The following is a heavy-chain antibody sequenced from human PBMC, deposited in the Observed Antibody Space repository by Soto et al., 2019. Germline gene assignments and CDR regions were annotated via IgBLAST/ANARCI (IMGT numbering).Heavy chain of an antibody. J-gene: IGHJ2*01. CDR2: ISGSGGST. Sequence: GGSLRLSCAASGFTFSNFAMSWVRQAPGKGLEWVSAISGSGGSTYYADSVKGRFTISRDNSKNTLYLQMNSLRAEDTAVYHCAKDYGYYYDSSGYWSWVNWYFDLWGRGTLVTSPQ. D-gene: IGHD3-22*01. CDR1: GFTFSNFA. V-gene: IGHV3-23*01. CDR3: AKDYGYYYDSSGYWSWVNWYFDL.